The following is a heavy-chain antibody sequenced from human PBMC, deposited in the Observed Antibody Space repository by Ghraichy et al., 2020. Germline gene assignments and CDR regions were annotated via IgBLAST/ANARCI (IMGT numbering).Heavy chain of an antibody. CDR1: GYTFTGYY. Sequence: ASVKVSCKASGYTFTGYYMHWVRQAPGQGLEWMGWINPNSGGTNYAQKFQGRVTMTRDTSISTAYMELSRLRSDDTAVYYCARRPLLTGTTILLFDYWSQGTLVTVSS. V-gene: IGHV1-2*02. J-gene: IGHJ4*02. CDR3: ARRPLLTGTTILLFDY. CDR2: INPNSGGT. D-gene: IGHD1-7*01.